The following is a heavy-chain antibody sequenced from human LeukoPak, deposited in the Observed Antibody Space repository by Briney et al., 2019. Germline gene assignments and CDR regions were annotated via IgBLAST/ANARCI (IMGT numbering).Heavy chain of an antibody. J-gene: IGHJ4*02. D-gene: IGHD3-16*02. CDR2: ISGSGGST. V-gene: IGHV3-23*01. Sequence: PGGSLRLSCAASGFTFSSYAKSWVRQAPGKGLEWVSAISGSGGSTYYADSVKGRFTISRDNSKNTLYLQMNSLRAEDTAVYYCAKAIYDYVWGSYRYIDYWGQGTLVTVSS. CDR1: GFTFSSYA. CDR3: AKAIYDYVWGSYRYIDY.